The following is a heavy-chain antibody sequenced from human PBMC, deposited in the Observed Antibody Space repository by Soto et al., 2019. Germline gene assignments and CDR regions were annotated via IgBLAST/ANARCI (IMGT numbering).Heavy chain of an antibody. Sequence: EVRLLESGGGLVQPGGSLRLSCAASGFIYSNYAMTWVRQAPGKGLKWVSAISSSGVSTYYADSVKGRFTISRDNSKDTLYLRMHSLGAEDTAIYYCVKVEGYGSGWFDSGDYWGQGTLVTVSS. J-gene: IGHJ4*02. V-gene: IGHV3-23*01. CDR1: GFIYSNYA. D-gene: IGHD6-19*01. CDR2: ISSSGVST. CDR3: VKVEGYGSGWFDSGDY.